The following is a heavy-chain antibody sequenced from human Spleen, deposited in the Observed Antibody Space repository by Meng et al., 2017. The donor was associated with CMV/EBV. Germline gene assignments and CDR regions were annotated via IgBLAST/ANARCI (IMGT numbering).Heavy chain of an antibody. CDR2: IIPVFGTT. CDR3: ASEELELGTS. J-gene: IGHJ5*02. CDR1: GGTFNTYT. Sequence: SCKASGGTFNTYTINWVRQAPGQGLEWMGRIIPVFGTTNYAPKFQGRATFTTDESTRTMYMELTSLRSQDTAIYYCASEELELGTSWGQGTLVTVSS. D-gene: IGHD1-7*01. V-gene: IGHV1-69*05.